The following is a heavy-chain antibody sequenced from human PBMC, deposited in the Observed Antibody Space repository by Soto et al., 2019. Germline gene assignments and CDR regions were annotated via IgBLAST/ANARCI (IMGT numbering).Heavy chain of an antibody. CDR1: GFTFSNAW. V-gene: IGHV3-15*01. CDR2: IKSKTDGGTT. CDR3: TTGPVAAYYFDY. Sequence: GGSLRLSCAASGFTFSNAWMSWVRQAPGKGLEWVGRIKSKTDGGTTDYAAPVKGRFTISRDDSKNTLYLQMNSLKTEDTAVYYCTTGPVAAYYFDYWGQGTLVTVSS. J-gene: IGHJ4*02. D-gene: IGHD2-15*01.